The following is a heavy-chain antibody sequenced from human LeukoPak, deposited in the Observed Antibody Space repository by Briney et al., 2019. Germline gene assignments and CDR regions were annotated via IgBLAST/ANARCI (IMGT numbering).Heavy chain of an antibody. CDR1: GFTFNKYA. Sequence: GWSLRLSCVASGFTFNKYAMNWVRQAPGKGLEWVSSIIGCSTYIYYADSVKGRFTISRDTAKSSVNLQMTSLRADDTAVYYCARDRIAVSGGDSFGYWGQGTLVTVSP. CDR2: IIGCSTYI. J-gene: IGHJ4*02. V-gene: IGHV3-21*06. CDR3: ARDRIAVSGGDSFGY. D-gene: IGHD6-19*01.